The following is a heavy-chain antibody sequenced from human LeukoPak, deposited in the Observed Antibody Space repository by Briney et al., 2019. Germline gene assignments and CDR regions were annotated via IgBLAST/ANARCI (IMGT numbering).Heavy chain of an antibody. D-gene: IGHD5-18*01. J-gene: IGHJ3*02. V-gene: IGHV1-2*02. Sequence: GASVTVSCKASGYTFTGYYMHWVRQAPGQGLEWMGWINPNSGGTNYARKFQGRVTMTRDTSISTAYMELSRLRSDDTAVYYCARVSGWGYSYGPTDAFDIWGQGTMVTVSS. CDR3: ARVSGWGYSYGPTDAFDI. CDR2: INPNSGGT. CDR1: GYTFTGYY.